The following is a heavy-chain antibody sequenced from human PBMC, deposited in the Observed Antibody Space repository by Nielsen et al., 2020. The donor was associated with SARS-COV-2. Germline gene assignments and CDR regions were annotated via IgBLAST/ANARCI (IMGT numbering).Heavy chain of an antibody. V-gene: IGHV3-9*01. Sequence: SLKISCAASGFTFDDYAMHWVRRAPGKGLEWVSGISCNSGNIGYADSVKGRFTISRDNAKNSLYLQMNTLRPEDTALYYCAKDIYNRSYYYYTMDVWGQGTTVTVSS. J-gene: IGHJ6*02. CDR1: GFTFDDYA. D-gene: IGHD2/OR15-2a*01. CDR3: AKDIYNRSYYYYTMDV. CDR2: ISCNSGNI.